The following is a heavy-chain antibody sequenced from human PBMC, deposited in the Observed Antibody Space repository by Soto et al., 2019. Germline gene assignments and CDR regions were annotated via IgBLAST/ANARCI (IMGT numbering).Heavy chain of an antibody. D-gene: IGHD3-10*01. V-gene: IGHV1-18*04. CDR1: GYTFTSYG. J-gene: IGHJ5*02. CDR3: ARDGDYYYGSGSPGWFDP. CDR2: ISAYNGNT. Sequence: ASVKVSCKASGYTFTSYGISWVRQAPGQGLEWMGWISAYNGNTNYAQKLQGRVTMTTDTSTSTAYMELRSLRSDDTAVYYCARDGDYYYGSGSPGWFDPWGQGTLVTVS.